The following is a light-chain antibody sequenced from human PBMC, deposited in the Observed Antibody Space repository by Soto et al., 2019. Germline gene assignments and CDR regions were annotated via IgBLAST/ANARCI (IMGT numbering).Light chain of an antibody. Sequence: DIQMTQSPSSLSASVGDRVTITCRASQTISNFLNWYQQKPGKAPKLLIYDASILQSGAPSRFSGSGSGTDFTLTISSLQSDDFATYYCQQSYTTPITCGQGTRLEIK. J-gene: IGKJ5*01. CDR3: QQSYTTPIT. CDR2: DAS. CDR1: QTISNF. V-gene: IGKV1-39*01.